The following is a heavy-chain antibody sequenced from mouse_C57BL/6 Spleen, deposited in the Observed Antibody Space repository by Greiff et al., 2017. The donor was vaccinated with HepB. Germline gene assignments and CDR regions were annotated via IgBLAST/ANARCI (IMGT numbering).Heavy chain of an antibody. J-gene: IGHJ1*03. V-gene: IGHV1-64*01. CDR1: GYTFTSYW. CDR3: ARRAGWSFDV. CDR2: IHPNSGST. Sequence: VQLQQPGAELVKPGASVKLSCKASGYTFTSYWMHWVKQRPGQGLEWIGMIHPNSGSTNYNEKFKSKATLTVDKSSSTANMQRSSLTAEDSAVYYCARRAGWSFDVWGTGTTVTVSS.